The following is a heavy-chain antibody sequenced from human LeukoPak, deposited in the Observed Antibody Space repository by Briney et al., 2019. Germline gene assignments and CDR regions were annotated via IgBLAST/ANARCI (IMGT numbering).Heavy chain of an antibody. D-gene: IGHD4-17*01. CDR1: GFTFSSYG. CDR3: AKTPTMTSVTMFDF. J-gene: IGHJ4*02. CDR2: IRYDGTNE. V-gene: IGHV3-30*02. Sequence: GGSLRLSCAASGFTFSSYGMHWVRQAPGKGLEWVTFIRYDGTNEYYADSVRGRFTISRDNSKNTLYLQMNSLRPEDTAVYYCAKTPTMTSVTMFDFWGQGTLVTVSS.